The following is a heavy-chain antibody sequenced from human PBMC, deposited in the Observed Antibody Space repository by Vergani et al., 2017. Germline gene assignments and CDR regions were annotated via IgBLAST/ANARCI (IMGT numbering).Heavy chain of an antibody. CDR3: ARRGIYGSGSYRPFDY. CDR2: INHSGST. CDR1: GESFSGYY. J-gene: IGHJ4*02. Sequence: QVQLQQWGTGVVKPSGTLSLTCAVFGESFSGYYWSWIRQPPGKGLEWIGEINHSGSTNYNPSLKSRVTISVDTSKNQFSLKLSSVTAADTAVYYCARRGIYGSGSYRPFDYWGQGTLVTVSS. V-gene: IGHV4-34*02. D-gene: IGHD3-10*01.